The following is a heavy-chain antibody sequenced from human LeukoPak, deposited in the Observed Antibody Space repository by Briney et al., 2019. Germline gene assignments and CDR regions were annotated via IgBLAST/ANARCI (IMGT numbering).Heavy chain of an antibody. CDR1: AGSLSSYY. Sequence: SETLSLTCTVSAGSLSSYYWSWIRQPPGKGLEWIGYIYYSGSTNYNPSLKSRVTISVDTSKNQFSLKLSSVTAADTAVYYCARGPLGAPAGNWFDPWGQGTLVTVSS. J-gene: IGHJ5*02. V-gene: IGHV4-59*01. CDR3: ARGPLGAPAGNWFDP. CDR2: IYYSGST. D-gene: IGHD1-26*01.